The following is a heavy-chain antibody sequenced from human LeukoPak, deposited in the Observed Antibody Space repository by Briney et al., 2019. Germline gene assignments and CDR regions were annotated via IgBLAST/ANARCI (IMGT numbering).Heavy chain of an antibody. Sequence: PGGSLRLSCVASGLTFSSYWMHWVRQAPGKGLVWVSRINSDGSGTSYADSVKGRFTISRDNAKNTLYLQMNSLGAEDTAVYYCARVPPYTACLDYWGQGTLVTVSS. CDR3: ARVPPYTACLDY. D-gene: IGHD5-18*01. CDR2: INSDGSGT. V-gene: IGHV3-74*01. CDR1: GLTFSSYW. J-gene: IGHJ4*02.